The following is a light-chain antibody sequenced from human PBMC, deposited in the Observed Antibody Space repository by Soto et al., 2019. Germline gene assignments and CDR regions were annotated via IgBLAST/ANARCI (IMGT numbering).Light chain of an antibody. CDR2: TNN. V-gene: IGLV1-47*01. CDR1: SSNIGNNY. Sequence: QLVLTQPPSASGTPGQRVSISCSGGSSNIGNNYVYWYQHLPGTAPKLLIYTNNQRPSGVPDRFSASKSGTSATLAISGLRSEDEADYYCAAWDDSLNSVIFGGGTKLTVL. J-gene: IGLJ2*01. CDR3: AAWDDSLNSVI.